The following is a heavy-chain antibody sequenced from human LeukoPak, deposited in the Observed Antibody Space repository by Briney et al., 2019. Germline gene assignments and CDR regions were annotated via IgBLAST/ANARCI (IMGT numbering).Heavy chain of an antibody. D-gene: IGHD5-12*01. V-gene: IGHV3-23*01. CDR2: ISGSGGST. Sequence: GGSLRLSCAASGFTFSSYAMSWVRQAPGKGLEWISAISGSGGSTYYADSVKGRFTISRDNSKNTLCLQMNSLRAEDTAVYYCARDGGYSGFDADCWGQGTLVTVSS. CDR1: GFTFSSYA. J-gene: IGHJ4*02. CDR3: ARDGGYSGFDADC.